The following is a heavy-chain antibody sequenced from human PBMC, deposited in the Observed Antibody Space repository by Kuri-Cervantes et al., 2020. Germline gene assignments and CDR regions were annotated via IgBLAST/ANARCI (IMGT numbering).Heavy chain of an antibody. CDR2: INYAGDTT. CDR3: ARRSVGGVPYYFDY. J-gene: IGHJ4*02. V-gene: IGHV3-74*01. D-gene: IGHD1-26*01. Sequence: GGSLRLSCAASGFTFNTYAVHWVRQAPGKGLEWVSHINYAGDTTFYADSVRGRFTISRDNAKNTLYLQMNSLRAEDSALYYCARRSVGGVPYYFDYWGQGVLVTVSS. CDR1: GFTFNTYA.